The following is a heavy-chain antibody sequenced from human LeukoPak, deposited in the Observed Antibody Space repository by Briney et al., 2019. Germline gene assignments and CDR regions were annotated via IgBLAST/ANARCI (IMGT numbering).Heavy chain of an antibody. J-gene: IGHJ4*02. Sequence: SETLSLTCTVSGGSISSYYWSWIRQPPGKGLEWIAYISDIGSTNYNPSLKSRVTISLDTSKNQFSLRLSSVTAADTAVYYCAGHHPRNTVDFWGQGTLVTVSS. CDR1: GGSISSYY. CDR2: ISDIGST. CDR3: AGHHPRNTVDF. V-gene: IGHV4-59*08. D-gene: IGHD2-8*02.